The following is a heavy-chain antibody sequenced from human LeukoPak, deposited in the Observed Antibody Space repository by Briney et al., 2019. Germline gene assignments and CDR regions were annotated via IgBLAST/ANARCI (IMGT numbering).Heavy chain of an antibody. CDR2: IVVGSGNT. Sequence: GASVKVSCKASGFTFTSSAMQWVRQARGQRLEWIGWIVVGSGNTNYAQEFQERVTITRDMSTSTAYMELSSLRSEDTAVYYCAADALYPPRLFDIWGQGTMVTVSS. J-gene: IGHJ3*02. CDR3: AADALYPPRLFDI. V-gene: IGHV1-58*02. D-gene: IGHD2-2*02. CDR1: GFTFTSSA.